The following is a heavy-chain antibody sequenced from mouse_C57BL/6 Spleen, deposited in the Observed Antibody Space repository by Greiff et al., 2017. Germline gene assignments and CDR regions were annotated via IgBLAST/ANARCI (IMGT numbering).Heavy chain of an antibody. J-gene: IGHJ2*01. CDR1: GYTFTSYW. CDR2: IDPSDSET. CDR3: ARWGYSNYESYFDY. D-gene: IGHD2-5*01. V-gene: IGHV1-52*01. Sequence: QVQLQQPGAELVRPGSSVKLSCKASGYTFTSYWMHWVKQRPIQGLEWIGNIDPSDSETHYNQKFKDKATLTVDKSSSTAYMQLSSLTSEDSAVYDCARWGYSNYESYFDYWGQGTTLTVSS.